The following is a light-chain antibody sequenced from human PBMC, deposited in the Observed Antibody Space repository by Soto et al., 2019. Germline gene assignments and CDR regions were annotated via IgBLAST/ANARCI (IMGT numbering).Light chain of an antibody. CDR2: EVS. Sequence: QSVLTQPASVSGSPGQSITISCTGTSSDVGGYKYVSWYQQHPGKAPKLMIYEVSNRPSGFPDRFSGSKSGSTASLTISGLQAEDEAEYYCCLSPGSLTWLFGGGTQLAVL. CDR3: CLSPGSLTWL. CDR1: SSDVGGYKY. V-gene: IGLV2-14*01. J-gene: IGLJ3*02.